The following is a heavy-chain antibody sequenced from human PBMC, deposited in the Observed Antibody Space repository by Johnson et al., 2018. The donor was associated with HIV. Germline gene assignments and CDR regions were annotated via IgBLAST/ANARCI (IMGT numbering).Heavy chain of an antibody. CDR1: GFTFSNYA. CDR2: IRYDGSNK. Sequence: QEQLVVSGGDVVQPGGSLRLSCATSGFTFSNYAMHWVRQAPGKGLEWVAYIRYDGSNKYYADSVKGRFTISRDNSKNTLYLQMNSLRAEDTALYYCAGDSGVPVNEACGIGGQVTMVTVSS. J-gene: IGHJ3*02. D-gene: IGHD3-10*01. V-gene: IGHV3-30*02. CDR3: AGDSGVPVNEACGI.